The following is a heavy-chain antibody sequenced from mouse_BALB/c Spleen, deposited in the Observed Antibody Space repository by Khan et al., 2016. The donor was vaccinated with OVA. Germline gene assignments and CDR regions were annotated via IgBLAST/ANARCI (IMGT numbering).Heavy chain of an antibody. CDR2: IWAGGST. CDR3: ARALYNGAWFAY. D-gene: IGHD1-3*01. V-gene: IGHV2-9*02. CDR1: GFSLSNYG. J-gene: IGHJ3*01. Sequence: QVQLKESGPGLVAPSQTLSITCTVSGFSLSNYGVHWVRQPPGKGLEWLGVIWAGGSTNHNSALMSRLSISKDDSKSQVFFKMNSLQTYDAAMYYCARALYNGAWFAYWGQGTLVTVSA.